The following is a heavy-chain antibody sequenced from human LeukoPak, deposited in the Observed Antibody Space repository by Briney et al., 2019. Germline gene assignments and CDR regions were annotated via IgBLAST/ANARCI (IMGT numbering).Heavy chain of an antibody. J-gene: IGHJ4*02. V-gene: IGHV1-2*02. CDR2: INPNSGGT. Sequence: ASVKVSCKASGYTFTGYYMHWVRQAPGQGLEWMGWINPNSGGTNYAQKFQGRVTMTRDTSISTAYMELSRLRSDDTAVYYCARDYYGQVVPPYSSGWYAGGGFDYFDYWGQGTLVTVSS. CDR3: ARDYYGQVVPPYSSGWYAGGGFDYFDY. D-gene: IGHD6-19*01. CDR1: GYTFTGYY.